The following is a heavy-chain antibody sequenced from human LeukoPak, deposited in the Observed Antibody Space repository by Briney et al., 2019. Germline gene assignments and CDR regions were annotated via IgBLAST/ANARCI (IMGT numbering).Heavy chain of an antibody. J-gene: IGHJ2*01. V-gene: IGHV5-51*01. D-gene: IGHD2/OR15-2a*01. CDR2: NYPGDSDT. CDR3: ARGWRGGLSPDWYFEL. Sequence: GESLNISCQGSGDTFARYWIGWVRQVPGKGLELVGLNYPGDSDTKYNPSLQGHVTISVDKSINSAYLQLNSLKAADTAVYYCARGWRGGLSPDWYFELWGRGTLVTVSS. CDR1: GDTFARYW.